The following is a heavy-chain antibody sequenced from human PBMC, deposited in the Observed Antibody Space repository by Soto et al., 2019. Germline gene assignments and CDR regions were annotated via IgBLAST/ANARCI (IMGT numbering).Heavy chain of an antibody. Sequence: PGGSLRLSCAASGFTFSSYWMSWVRQAPGKGLEWVANIKQDGSEKYYVDSVKGRFTSSRDNAKNSLYLQMNSLRAEDTAVYYCASSAGFCSGGSCYDYWGQGTLVTVSS. CDR1: GFTFSSYW. V-gene: IGHV3-7*01. CDR2: IKQDGSEK. D-gene: IGHD2-15*01. CDR3: ASSAGFCSGGSCYDY. J-gene: IGHJ4*02.